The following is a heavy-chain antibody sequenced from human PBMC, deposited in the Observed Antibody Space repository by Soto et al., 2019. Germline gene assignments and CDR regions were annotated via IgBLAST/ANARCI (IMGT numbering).Heavy chain of an antibody. Sequence: GGSLRLSCAASGFTFSSYWMSWVRQAPGKGLEWVANIKQDGSGKYYVDSVKGRFTISRDNAKNSLYLQMNSLRAEDTAVYYCAREIMTTVTTGIYYYYMDVWGKGTTVTVSS. J-gene: IGHJ6*03. CDR1: GFTFSSYW. V-gene: IGHV3-7*01. D-gene: IGHD4-17*01. CDR3: AREIMTTVTTGIYYYYMDV. CDR2: IKQDGSGK.